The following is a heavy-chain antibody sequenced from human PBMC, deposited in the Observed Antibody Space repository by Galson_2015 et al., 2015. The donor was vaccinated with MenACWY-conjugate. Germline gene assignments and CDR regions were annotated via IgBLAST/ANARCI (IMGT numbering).Heavy chain of an antibody. CDR3: ARQNGGNSAFLTGWYFQH. CDR2: IYYSGST. D-gene: IGHD4-23*01. Sequence: ETLSLTCTVSGGSISSSSYYWGWIRQPPGKGLEWIGSIYYSGSTYYNPSLKSRVTISVDTSKNQFSLKLSSVTATDAAVYYCARQNGGNSAFLTGWYFQHWGQGTLVTVSS. V-gene: IGHV4-39*01. J-gene: IGHJ1*01. CDR1: GGSISSSSYY.